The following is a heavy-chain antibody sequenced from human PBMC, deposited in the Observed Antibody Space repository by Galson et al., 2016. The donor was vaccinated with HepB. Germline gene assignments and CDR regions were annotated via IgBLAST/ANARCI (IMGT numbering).Heavy chain of an antibody. Sequence: SVTVSCKASVYTFPSYYMLWVRQAPGQGREGMGIINPSGGSTSHAQRFQGRVNMTRDPSAATAYLELSSLTSEDTAVYYCTRGYHCLFDPWGHGTQVTVSS. D-gene: IGHD2-15*01. V-gene: IGHV1-46*01. CDR2: INPSGGST. J-gene: IGHJ5*02. CDR1: VYTFPSYY. CDR3: TRGYHCLFDP.